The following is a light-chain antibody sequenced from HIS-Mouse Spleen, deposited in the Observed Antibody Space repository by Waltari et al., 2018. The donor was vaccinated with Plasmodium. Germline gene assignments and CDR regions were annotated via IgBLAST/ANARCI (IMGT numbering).Light chain of an antibody. Sequence: QSALTQPASVSGSPGQSITISCTGTSSDVGSYNLVSWYQQHPGKPPKSRIYEGSKRPAGFSNRFSGSKAGNTASLTISGLQAEDEADYFCCSYAGSSTNWVFGGGTKLTVL. CDR2: EGS. CDR3: CSYAGSSTNWV. J-gene: IGLJ3*02. CDR1: SSDVGSYNL. V-gene: IGLV2-23*01.